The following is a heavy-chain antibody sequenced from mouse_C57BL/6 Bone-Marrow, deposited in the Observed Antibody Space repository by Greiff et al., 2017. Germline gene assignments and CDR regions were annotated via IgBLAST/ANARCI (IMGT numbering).Heavy chain of an antibody. CDR1: GYTFTSYW. CDR3: ARTGSCGNSLDY. J-gene: IGHJ2*01. D-gene: IGHD1-1*02. Sequence: QVQLQQSGAELVKPGASVKLSCKASGYTFTSYWMHWVKQRPGQGLEWIGMIHPNSGSTNYNEKFKGKATLTVDKSSSTAYMQLSSLTSEDSAVYYCARTGSCGNSLDYWGQGTTRTVSS. V-gene: IGHV1-64*01. CDR2: IHPNSGST.